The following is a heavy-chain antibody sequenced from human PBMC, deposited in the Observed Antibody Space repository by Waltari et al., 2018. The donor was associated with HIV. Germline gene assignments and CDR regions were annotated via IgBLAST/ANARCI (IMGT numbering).Heavy chain of an antibody. CDR2: IWYDGISK. CDR3: AREGYCSGGSCPLPH. Sequence: QVQLEESGGGVVQSGRSLRLSCAASASIFNNYGLHWVRQAPGKGLEWVALIWYDGISKYYAESVKGRFTISRDKSKNTLYLEMNSLRAEDTAVYYCAREGYCSGGSCPLPHWGQGTTVTVSS. V-gene: IGHV3-33*01. J-gene: IGHJ6*02. D-gene: IGHD2-15*01. CDR1: ASIFNNYG.